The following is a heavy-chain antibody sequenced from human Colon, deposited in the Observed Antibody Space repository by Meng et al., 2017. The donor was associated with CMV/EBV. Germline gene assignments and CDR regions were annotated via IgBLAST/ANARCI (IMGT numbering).Heavy chain of an antibody. CDR2: IGTSATTI. CDR3: ARRYCSSTSCTIDY. D-gene: IGHD2-2*01. J-gene: IGHJ4*02. CDR1: GFSVNTDY. V-gene: IGHV3-48*03. Sequence: GGSLRLSCEVSGFSVNTDYMTWVRQAPGKGLEWVSYIGTSATTIYYADSVKGRFTISRDNAKNSLYLQMNSLRGEDTAVYYCARRYCSSTSCTIDYWGQGTLVTVSS.